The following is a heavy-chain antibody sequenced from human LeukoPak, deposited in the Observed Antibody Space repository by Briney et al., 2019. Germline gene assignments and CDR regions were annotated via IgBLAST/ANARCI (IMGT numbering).Heavy chain of an antibody. J-gene: IGHJ4*02. CDR3: ARESVPPYCGGDCCLDY. CDR1: GGTFSSYA. Sequence: SVKVSCKASGGTFSSYAISWVRQAPGQGLGWMGGIIPIFGTANYAQKFQGRVTITTDESTSTAYMELSSLRSEDTAVYYCARESVPPYCGGDCCLDYWGQGTLVTVSS. CDR2: IIPIFGTA. V-gene: IGHV1-69*05. D-gene: IGHD2-21*02.